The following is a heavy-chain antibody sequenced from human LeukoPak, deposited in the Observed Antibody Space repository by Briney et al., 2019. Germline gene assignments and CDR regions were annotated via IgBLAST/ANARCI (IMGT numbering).Heavy chain of an antibody. D-gene: IGHD2-2*01. CDR1: GDSFTSYW. J-gene: IGHJ6*02. Sequence: GESLKISCKGSGDSFTSYWIGWVRQMPGKGLEWMGIIYPGDSDTRYSPSFQGQVTISADKSISTAYLQWSSLKASDTAMYYCARLGKDCSSTSCKALYYYYGMDVWGQGTTVTVSS. V-gene: IGHV5-51*01. CDR2: IYPGDSDT. CDR3: ARLGKDCSSTSCKALYYYYGMDV.